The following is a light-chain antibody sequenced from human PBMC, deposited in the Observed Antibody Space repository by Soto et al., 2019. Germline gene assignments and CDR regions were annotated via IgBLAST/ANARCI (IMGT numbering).Light chain of an antibody. J-gene: IGKJ3*01. V-gene: IGKV3-20*01. Sequence: EIVLTQSPGTLSLSPGERATLSCRASQSVSSSYLAWYQQRPGQAPRLLIYGASGRPTGIPDRFSGSGSGTDFTLTISRLEPEDFAVYYCQQYGSSLLFTFGPGTKVDIK. CDR1: QSVSSSY. CDR2: GAS. CDR3: QQYGSSLLFT.